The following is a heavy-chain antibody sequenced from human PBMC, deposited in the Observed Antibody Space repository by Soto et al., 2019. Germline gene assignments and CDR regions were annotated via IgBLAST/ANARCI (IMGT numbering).Heavy chain of an antibody. CDR2: IWYDGSDK. Sequence: QVQLVESGGGVVQPGRSLRLSCAASGFIFGTYGMHWVRQAPGKGLEWVALIWYDGSDKYYADSVKGRFTISRDNSKNTLFLKMNSLRAEDTAVYYCAGGVGLGGGYYYYYMDVWGKGTTVTVSS. D-gene: IGHD1-26*01. CDR3: AGGVGLGGGYYYYYMDV. J-gene: IGHJ6*03. V-gene: IGHV3-33*01. CDR1: GFIFGTYG.